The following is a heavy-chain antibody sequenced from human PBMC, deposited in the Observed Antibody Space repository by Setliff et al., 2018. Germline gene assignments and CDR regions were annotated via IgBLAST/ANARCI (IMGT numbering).Heavy chain of an antibody. D-gene: IGHD1-20*01. CDR2: IIPIFATA. Sequence: SVKVSCKASGGTFSSYAISWVRQAPGQGLEWMGGIIPIFATANYPQKFQGRVTITTDESTRTAYMELSSLRSEDTAVYYCARDLITGTTEYYYGMDVWGQGTTVTVSS. CDR3: ARDLITGTTEYYYGMDV. J-gene: IGHJ6*02. CDR1: GGTFSSYA. V-gene: IGHV1-69*05.